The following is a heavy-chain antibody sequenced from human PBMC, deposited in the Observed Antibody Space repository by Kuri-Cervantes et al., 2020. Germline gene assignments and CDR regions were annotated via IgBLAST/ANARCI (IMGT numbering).Heavy chain of an antibody. J-gene: IGHJ3*02. V-gene: IGHV3-30*03. D-gene: IGHD2-21*02. Sequence: GESLKISCAASGFTFSSYGMHWVRQAPGKGLEWVAVISYDGSNKYYADSVKGRFTISRDNSKNTLYLQMNSLRAEDTAVYYCARDPCGGDCYSGDAFDIWGQGTMVTVSS. CDR3: ARDPCGGDCYSGDAFDI. CDR2: ISYDGSNK. CDR1: GFTFSSYG.